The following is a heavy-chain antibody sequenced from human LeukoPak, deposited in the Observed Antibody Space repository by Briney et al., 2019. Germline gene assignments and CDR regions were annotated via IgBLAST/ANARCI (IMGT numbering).Heavy chain of an antibody. CDR2: ISGSGGSS. J-gene: IGHJ4*02. CDR3: ARGLWADY. V-gene: IGHV3-23*01. CDR1: GLTFSNYG. D-gene: IGHD3-10*01. Sequence: GGSLRLSCAASGLTFSNYGMSWVRQAPGKGLEWVSAISGSGGSSHYADSVKGRFTISRDNSKNTLYLQMNSLRVEDTAVYYCARGLWADYWGQGTLVTVSS.